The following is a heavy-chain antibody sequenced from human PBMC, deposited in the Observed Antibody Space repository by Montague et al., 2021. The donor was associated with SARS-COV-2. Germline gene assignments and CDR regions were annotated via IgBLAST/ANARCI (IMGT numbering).Heavy chain of an antibody. CDR2: IYYYGNT. V-gene: IGHV4-59*12. CDR1: GDSIRNYF. Sequence: SETLSLTCTVSGDSIRNYFWSWIRQPPGKGLEWIGYIYYYGNTHYNPSLKSRATISVDTSKNQFSLKLSSVTAADTAVYYCARDTRITMLVVVNRYGMDVWGQGTTVTVSS. D-gene: IGHD3-22*01. CDR3: ARDTRITMLVVVNRYGMDV. J-gene: IGHJ6*02.